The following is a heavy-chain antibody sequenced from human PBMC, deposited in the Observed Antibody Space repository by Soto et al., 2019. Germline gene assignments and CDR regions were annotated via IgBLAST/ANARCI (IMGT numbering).Heavy chain of an antibody. D-gene: IGHD3-22*01. CDR3: ARAMNYYDSSGPYYFAY. Sequence: ASVKVSCKASGYTFTGYYIPWVRQAPVQGLEWMGWINPNSGGKNYAQKFQGWVTMTRDTSIRTAYMELSRLRSDDTAVYYGARAMNYYDSSGPYYFAYWGQGTLVNVSS. CDR1: GYTFTGYY. CDR2: INPNSGGK. V-gene: IGHV1-2*04. J-gene: IGHJ4*02.